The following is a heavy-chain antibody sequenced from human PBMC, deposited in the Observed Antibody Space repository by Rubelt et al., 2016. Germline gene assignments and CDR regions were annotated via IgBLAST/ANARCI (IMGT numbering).Heavy chain of an antibody. D-gene: IGHD6-13*01. V-gene: IGHV4-34*01. CDR1: GGSFSGYY. Sequence: QVQLQQWGAGLLKPSETLSLTCAVYGGSFSGYYWSWIRQPPWKGLEWIGEINHSGSTNYNPSLKSRVTISVDTSKNQFSLRLSYVTAADTAVYYGARGVAAAGSSYYYGMDVWGQGTTVTVSS. CDR2: INHSGST. CDR3: ARGVAAAGSSYYYGMDV. J-gene: IGHJ6*02.